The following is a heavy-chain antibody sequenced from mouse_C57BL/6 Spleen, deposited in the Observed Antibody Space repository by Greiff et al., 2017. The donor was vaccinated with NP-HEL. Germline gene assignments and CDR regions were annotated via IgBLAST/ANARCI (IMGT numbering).Heavy chain of an antibody. V-gene: IGHV1-59*01. CDR1: GYTFTSYW. J-gene: IGHJ3*01. CDR2: IDPSDSYT. Sequence: VQLQQPGAELVRPGTSVKLSCKASGYTFTSYWMHWVKQRPGQGLEWIGVIDPSDSYTNYNQKFKGKATLTVDTSSSTAYMQLSSLTSEDSAVYYCARKDSNRFAYWGQGTLVTVSA. D-gene: IGHD2-5*01. CDR3: ARKDSNRFAY.